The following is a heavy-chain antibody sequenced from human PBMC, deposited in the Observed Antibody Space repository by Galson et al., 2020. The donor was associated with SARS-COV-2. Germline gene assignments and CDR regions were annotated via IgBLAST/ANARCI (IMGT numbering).Heavy chain of an antibody. CDR1: GYTFTNYD. V-gene: IGHV1-8*01. CDR2: MNPKSGNT. Sequence: ASAKVSCKASGYTFTNYDINWVRQATGQGLEWMGWMNPKSGNTGYVQKFQGRVTMTRDTSINTAYMELSSLRFEDTAVYYCARVWERGFSYGNWFDPWGQGTLVTVSS. D-gene: IGHD5-18*01. CDR3: ARVWERGFSYGNWFDP. J-gene: IGHJ5*02.